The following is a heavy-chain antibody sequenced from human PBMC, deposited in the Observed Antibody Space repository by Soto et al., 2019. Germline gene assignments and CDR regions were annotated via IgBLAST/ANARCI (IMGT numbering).Heavy chain of an antibody. Sequence: PSETLSLTCTVSGGSISSSSYYWGWIRQPPGKGLEWIGSIYYSGSTYYNPSLKSRVTISVDTSKNQFSLKLSSVTAADTAVYYCATDPLLLRGPKYGMEVWGQGTTVNVSS. CDR1: GGSISSSSYY. CDR2: IYYSGST. J-gene: IGHJ6*01. D-gene: IGHD3-10*01. V-gene: IGHV4-39*01. CDR3: ATDPLLLRGPKYGMEV.